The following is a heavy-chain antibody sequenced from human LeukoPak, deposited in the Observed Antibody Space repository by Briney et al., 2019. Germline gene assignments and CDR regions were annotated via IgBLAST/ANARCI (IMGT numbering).Heavy chain of an antibody. Sequence: GSLRLSCAASGFTFSTYSMTWVRQAPGKGLEWVSAINARGDDPYYADSVRGRFTVSRDNSKNTVYLQMGSLRAEDTAVYYCANGAAGQYCTSTNCYRWGQGTLVTVSS. V-gene: IGHV3-23*01. CDR3: ANGAAGQYCTSTNCYR. J-gene: IGHJ4*02. CDR1: GFTFSTYS. CDR2: INARGDDP. D-gene: IGHD2-2*01.